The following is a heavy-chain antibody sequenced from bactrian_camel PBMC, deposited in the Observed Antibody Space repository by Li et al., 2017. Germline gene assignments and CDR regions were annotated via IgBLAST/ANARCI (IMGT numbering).Heavy chain of an antibody. CDR3: AGIGAMTAIEALGVTNCPATSGC. CDR1: EYAYRTYC. D-gene: IGHD3*01. J-gene: IGHJ6*01. Sequence: HVQLVESGGGSVQSGGSLRLACTASEYAYRTYCMGWFRQAPGKEREGVAVIDSDGSPRYRASVKGRFTISRDNAKRTLYLQMNSLKPEDAAVYYCAGIGAMTAIEALGVTNCPATSGCWGQGTQVTVS. V-gene: IGHV3S53*01. CDR2: IDSDGSP.